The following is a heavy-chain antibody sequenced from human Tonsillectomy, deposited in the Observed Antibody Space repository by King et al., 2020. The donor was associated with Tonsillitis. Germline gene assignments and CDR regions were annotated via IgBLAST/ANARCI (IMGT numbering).Heavy chain of an antibody. CDR1: GYTFGSHW. Sequence: VQLVESGAEVKKPGESLKISCKGSGYTFGSHWIGGVREMPGEGRNWMGIIQPDDSETRYHPSFQGQVTISADKSTKTAYQQWSSLKASDSAIYYCAGHPDSRGTHGAFDIWGQGTLVTVSS. D-gene: IGHD1-7*01. CDR2: IQPDDSET. V-gene: IGHV5-51*01. CDR3: AGHPDSRGTHGAFDI. J-gene: IGHJ3*02.